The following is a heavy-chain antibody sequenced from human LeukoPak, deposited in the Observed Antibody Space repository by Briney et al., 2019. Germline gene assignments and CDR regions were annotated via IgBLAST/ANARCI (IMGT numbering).Heavy chain of an antibody. CDR3: AKALHPSWRYYYGMDV. V-gene: IGHV3-30*18. Sequence: GRSLRLSCAASGFTFSSYGMHWVRQAPGKGLEWVAVISYDGSNEYYADSVKGRFTISRDNSKNTLYLQMNSLRAEDTAVYYCAKALHPSWRYYYGMDVWGKGTTVTVSS. D-gene: IGHD6-6*01. CDR2: ISYDGSNE. CDR1: GFTFSSYG. J-gene: IGHJ6*04.